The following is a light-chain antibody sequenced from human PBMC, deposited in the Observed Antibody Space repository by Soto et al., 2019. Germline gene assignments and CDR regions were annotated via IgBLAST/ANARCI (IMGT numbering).Light chain of an antibody. J-gene: IGLJ1*01. CDR1: SRVVGSYNL. CDR3: CSYAGSSTYV. CDR2: EVT. V-gene: IGLV2-23*02. Sequence: QSVLTQPASVSGSPGQSITISCTGTSRVVGSYNLVSWYQQHPGKAPKLMIYEVTKRPSGVFNRSSGSKSGNTASLTISGLQAEGEADYYCCSYAGSSTYVFGTGTKVTVL.